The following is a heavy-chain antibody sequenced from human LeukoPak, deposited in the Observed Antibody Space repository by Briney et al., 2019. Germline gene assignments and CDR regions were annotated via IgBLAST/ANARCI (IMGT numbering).Heavy chain of an antibody. Sequence: GGSLRLSCAASGFTFSNYGLHWVRQAPGKGLEWVAFIRYDGSDKYYADSVKGRFTISRDNSKNTLYIQMNSLRVEDTAMYYCAKGQLFGDYWGQGTLVTVSS. CDR3: AKGQLFGDY. CDR1: GFTFSNYG. D-gene: IGHD3-3*01. CDR2: IRYDGSDK. J-gene: IGHJ4*02. V-gene: IGHV3-30*02.